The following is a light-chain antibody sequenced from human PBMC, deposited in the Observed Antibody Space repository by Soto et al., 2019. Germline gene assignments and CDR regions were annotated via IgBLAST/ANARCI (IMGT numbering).Light chain of an antibody. V-gene: IGKV1-39*01. CDR3: QQSDSTPIT. CDR2: AAS. CDR1: QSISSY. J-gene: IGKJ5*01. Sequence: DIHMTQSPSYLSPSCADIVTTTARASQSISSYLTWYQQKPGKAPKLLIYAASSLETGVPAGFSGSGSGTDFTLTISSLQPEDFATYYCQQSDSTPITFGQGTRMEIK.